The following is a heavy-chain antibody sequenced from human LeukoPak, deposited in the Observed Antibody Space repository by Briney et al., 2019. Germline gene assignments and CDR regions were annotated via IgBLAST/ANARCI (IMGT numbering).Heavy chain of an antibody. CDR3: ARQNHMVVTPFCAY. D-gene: IGHD4-23*01. CDR1: GYSFTSYW. CDR2: IYPGDSDT. Sequence: GVSLKISCKGSGYSFTSYWIGWVRQMPGKGLEWMGIIYPGDSDTRYSPSFQGQVTISADKSISTAYLQWSSLKASDTAMYYCARQNHMVVTPFCAYWGQGTLVAVSS. V-gene: IGHV5-51*01. J-gene: IGHJ4*02.